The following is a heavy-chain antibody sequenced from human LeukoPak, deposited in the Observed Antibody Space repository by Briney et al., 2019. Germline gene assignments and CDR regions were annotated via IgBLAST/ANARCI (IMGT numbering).Heavy chain of an antibody. J-gene: IGHJ4*02. Sequence: ASVKVSCKVSGYTLTELSMHWVRQAPGKGLEWMGGFDPEDGETIYAQKFQGRVTMTEDTSTDTAYMELSSLRSEDTAVYYCATTSGAAAGTDYWGQGTLVTVSS. D-gene: IGHD6-13*01. CDR2: FDPEDGET. CDR3: ATTSGAAAGTDY. CDR1: GYTLTELS. V-gene: IGHV1-24*01.